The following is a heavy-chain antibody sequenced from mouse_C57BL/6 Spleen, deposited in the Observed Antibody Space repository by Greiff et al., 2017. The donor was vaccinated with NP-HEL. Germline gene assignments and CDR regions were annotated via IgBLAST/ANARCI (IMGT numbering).Heavy chain of an antibody. J-gene: IGHJ2*01. CDR2: IHPNSGST. Sequence: QVQLQQPGAELVKPGASVKLSCKASGYTFTSYWMHWVKQRPGQGLEWIGMIHPNSGSTNYNEKFKSKATLTVDKSSSTAYMQLSSLTSEDSAVYYCARGGARHSRDYFDYWGQGTTLTVSS. CDR1: GYTFTSYW. D-gene: IGHD1-1*01. CDR3: ARGGARHSRDYFDY. V-gene: IGHV1-64*01.